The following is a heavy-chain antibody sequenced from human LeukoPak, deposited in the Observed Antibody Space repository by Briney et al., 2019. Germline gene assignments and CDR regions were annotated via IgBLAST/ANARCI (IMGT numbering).Heavy chain of an antibody. J-gene: IGHJ4*02. CDR2: IESKTDGGTT. CDR3: TTYGSGRKFDY. V-gene: IGHV3-15*04. CDR1: GFSFSDDR. Sequence: GGSLRLSGAASGFSFSDDRMSWPREIPGKGLEGVGRIESKTDGGTTDYAAPVKGRFTISRDDSTNTLYLQMNSLKSEDTAVYYCTTYGSGRKFDYWGQGTLVTVSS. D-gene: IGHD3-10*01.